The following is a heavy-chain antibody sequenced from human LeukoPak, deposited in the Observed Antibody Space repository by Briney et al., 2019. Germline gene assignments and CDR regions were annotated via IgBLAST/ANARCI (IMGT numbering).Heavy chain of an antibody. Sequence: PGGSLRLSCAASGFTFSSYWMNWARQAPGKGLEWVASINHNGNVNYYVDSVKGRFTISRDNAKNSLYLQMNSLRTEDTAVYYCARGEYYYDGGYWGQGTLVTVSS. J-gene: IGHJ4*02. V-gene: IGHV3-7*03. CDR3: ARGEYYYDGGY. D-gene: IGHD3-22*01. CDR1: GFTFSSYW. CDR2: INHNGNVN.